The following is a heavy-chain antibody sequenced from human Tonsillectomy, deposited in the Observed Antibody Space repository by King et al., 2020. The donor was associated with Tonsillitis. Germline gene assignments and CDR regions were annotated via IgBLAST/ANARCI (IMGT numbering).Heavy chain of an antibody. CDR3: ALMPDNTGGYDTYYYCYYGKDV. CDR2: IFSNDGK. CDR1: GFSLSHARMG. Sequence: TLQESGPVLVKPPETLTLTCTVSGFSLSHARMGVSWIRQPPGKALEWLAHIFSNDGKAYSTSLKTRLTISKDTSKSQVVLTMTNMDPVDTATYYCALMPDNTGGYDTYYYCYYGKDVWGQGTTVTVSS. V-gene: IGHV2-26*01. J-gene: IGHJ6*02. D-gene: IGHD5-12*01.